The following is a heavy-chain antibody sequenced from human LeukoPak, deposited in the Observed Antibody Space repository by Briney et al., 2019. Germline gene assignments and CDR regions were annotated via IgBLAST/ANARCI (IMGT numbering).Heavy chain of an antibody. Sequence: GGSLRLSCAASGFTFSSYAMHGVRQAAGKGLAWVAVISNDGSNKYYADSVKGRFTISRDNSKNTLYLQMNSLRAEDTAVYYCARDSCGDDCYSSYFDYWGQGTLVTVSS. D-gene: IGHD2-21*02. J-gene: IGHJ4*02. CDR1: GFTFSSYA. CDR2: ISNDGSNK. CDR3: ARDSCGDDCYSSYFDY. V-gene: IGHV3-30-3*01.